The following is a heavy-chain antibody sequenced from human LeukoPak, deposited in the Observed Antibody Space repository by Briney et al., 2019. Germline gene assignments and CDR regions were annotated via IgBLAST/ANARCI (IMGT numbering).Heavy chain of an antibody. CDR3: ARGKRAMVRGVIITALNDY. V-gene: IGHV3-30-3*01. J-gene: IGHJ4*02. D-gene: IGHD3-10*01. Sequence: GGSLRLSCAASGFTFSSYAMSWVRQAPGKGLEWVAVISYDGSNKYYADSVKGRFTISRDNSKNTLYLQMNSLRAEDTAVYYCARGKRAMVRGVIITALNDYWGQGTLVTVSS. CDR2: ISYDGSNK. CDR1: GFTFSSYA.